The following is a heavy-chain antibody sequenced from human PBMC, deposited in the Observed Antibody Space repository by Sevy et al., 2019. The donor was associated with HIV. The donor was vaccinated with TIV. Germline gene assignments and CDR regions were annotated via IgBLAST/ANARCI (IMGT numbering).Heavy chain of an antibody. Sequence: GGSLRLSCAASGFTFGNYWMHWVRQAPGKGLVWVSRVNSDGTSTTYADSVKGRFTISRDNAKNTLCLQMSSLRAEDTAVYYCVAANSWEDYWGQGTLVTVSS. CDR2: VNSDGTST. CDR1: GFTFGNYW. V-gene: IGHV3-74*01. CDR3: VAANSWEDY. J-gene: IGHJ4*02. D-gene: IGHD6-13*01.